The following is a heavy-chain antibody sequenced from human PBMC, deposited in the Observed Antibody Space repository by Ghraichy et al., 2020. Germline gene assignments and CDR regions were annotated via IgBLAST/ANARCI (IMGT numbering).Heavy chain of an antibody. CDR3: ARAIVVVPAAIPAYYYYGMDV. D-gene: IGHD2-2*02. J-gene: IGHJ6*02. V-gene: IGHV4-61*01. CDR2: IYYSGST. Sequence: SETLSLTCTVSGGSVSSGSYYWSWIRQPPGKGLECIGYIYYSGSTNYNPSLKSRVTISVDTSKNQFSLKLSSVTAADTAVYYCARAIVVVPAAIPAYYYYGMDVWGQGTTVTVSS. CDR1: GGSVSSGSYY.